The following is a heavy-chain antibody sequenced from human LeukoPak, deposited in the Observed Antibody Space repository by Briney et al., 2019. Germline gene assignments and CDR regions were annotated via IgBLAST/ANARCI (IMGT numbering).Heavy chain of an antibody. CDR3: AREDIYDYVWGSYRLH. CDR2: IYTSGST. D-gene: IGHD3-16*02. J-gene: IGHJ4*02. CDR1: GGSISSSSYY. Sequence: SETLSLTCTASGGSISSSSYYWSWIRQPAGKGLEWIGRIYTSGSTNYNPSLKSRVTISVDTSKNQFSLKLSSVTAADTAVYYCAREDIYDYVWGSYRLHWGQGTLVTVSS. V-gene: IGHV4-61*02.